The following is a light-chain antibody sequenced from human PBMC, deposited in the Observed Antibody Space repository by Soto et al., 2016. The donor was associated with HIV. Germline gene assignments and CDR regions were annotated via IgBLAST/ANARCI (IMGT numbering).Light chain of an antibody. CDR3: LQYNTHPYT. CDR1: QDIRNK. CDR2: AAS. V-gene: IGKV1-17*01. Sequence: DIQMTQSPSSLSASVGDRVAITCRASQDIRNKLGWYKQKPGKAPKRLIYAASSLQSGVSSRFTGSGSGTEFTLTITSLNPEDFATYYCLQYNTHPYTFGQGT. J-gene: IGKJ2*01.